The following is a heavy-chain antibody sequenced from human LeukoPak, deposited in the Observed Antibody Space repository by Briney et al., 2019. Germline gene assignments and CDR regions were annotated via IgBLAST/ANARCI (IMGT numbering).Heavy chain of an antibody. CDR3: ARLSQTPDYYTLGGYYYLGY. CDR2: VNPNTGRT. V-gene: IGHV1-8*01. Sequence: ASVKVSCKASRYTFTSYDINWVREAAGHGLEWMGWVNPNTGRTGYAQKFQGRITMTRDTSINTAYMELTNLRSEDTAIYYCARLSQTPDYYTLGGYYYLGYWGQGTPVTVSS. J-gene: IGHJ4*02. CDR1: RYTFTSYD. D-gene: IGHD3-10*01.